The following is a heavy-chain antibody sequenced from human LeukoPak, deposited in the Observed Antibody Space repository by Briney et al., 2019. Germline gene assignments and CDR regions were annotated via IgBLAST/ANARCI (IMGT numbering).Heavy chain of an antibody. D-gene: IGHD4-17*01. CDR1: GFTFTTYW. CDR2: IKQDGSAK. V-gene: IGHV3-7*05. J-gene: IGHJ3*02. CDR3: ARVANAVIDT. Sequence: GGSLRLSCAASGFTFTTYWMTWVRQAPGKGLEWVANIKQDGSAKYHVDSVQGRFTISRDNANNSLSLEMNSLRAEDTAVYYCARVANAVIDTWGQGTMVTVSS.